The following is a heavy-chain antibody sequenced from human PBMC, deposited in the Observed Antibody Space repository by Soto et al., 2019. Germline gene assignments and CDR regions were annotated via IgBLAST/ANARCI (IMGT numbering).Heavy chain of an antibody. D-gene: IGHD6-19*01. CDR2: ISSSSSYI. Sequence: GGSLRLSCAASGFTFSSYSMNWVRQAPGKGLEWVSSISSSSSYIYYADSVKGRFTISRDNAKNSLYLQMNSLRAEDTAVYYCARLLGYSSGWPDDAFDIWGQGTMVTVSS. V-gene: IGHV3-21*01. CDR1: GFTFSSYS. J-gene: IGHJ3*02. CDR3: ARLLGYSSGWPDDAFDI.